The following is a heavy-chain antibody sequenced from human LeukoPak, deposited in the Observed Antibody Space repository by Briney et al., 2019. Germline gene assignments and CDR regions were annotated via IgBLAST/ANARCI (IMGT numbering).Heavy chain of an antibody. D-gene: IGHD5-18*01. CDR1: GDTFSSYY. CDR2: INPSGGST. Sequence: ASVKVSCKASGDTFSSYYMHWVRQAPGQGLEWMGLINPSGGSTNYAQKFQGRLTMTRDMSTSTVYMELSSLRSEDTAVYYCARGGSWIQLWLGAFDIWGQGTMVTVSS. V-gene: IGHV1-46*01. CDR3: ARGGSWIQLWLGAFDI. J-gene: IGHJ3*02.